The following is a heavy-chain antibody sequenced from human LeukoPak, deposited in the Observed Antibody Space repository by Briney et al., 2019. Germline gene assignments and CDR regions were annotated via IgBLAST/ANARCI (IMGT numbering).Heavy chain of an antibody. CDR3: ARDHGDYGAFDY. CDR2: IYTSGST. J-gene: IGHJ4*02. D-gene: IGHD4-17*01. CDR1: GGSISSGSYY. V-gene: IGHV4-61*02. Sequence: SETLSLTCTVSGGSISSGSYYWSWIRQPAGKGLEWIGRIYTSGSTNYNPSLKSRVTISVDKSKNQFSLKLSSVTAADTAVYYCARDHGDYGAFDYWGQGTPVTVSS.